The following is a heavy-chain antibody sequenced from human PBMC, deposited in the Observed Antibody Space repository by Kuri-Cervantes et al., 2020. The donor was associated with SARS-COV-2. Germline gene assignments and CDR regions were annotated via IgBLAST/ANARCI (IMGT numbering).Heavy chain of an antibody. D-gene: IGHD2-2*01. J-gene: IGHJ4*02. CDR1: GYTLTELS. V-gene: IGHV1-69*06. Sequence: SVKVSCKVSGYTLTELSMHWVRQAPGKGLEWMGGIIPIFGTANYAQKFQGRVTITADKSTSTAYMELSSLRSEDTAVYYCAREGSCSSTSCPSDYWGQGTLVTVSS. CDR3: AREGSCSSTSCPSDY. CDR2: IIPIFGTA.